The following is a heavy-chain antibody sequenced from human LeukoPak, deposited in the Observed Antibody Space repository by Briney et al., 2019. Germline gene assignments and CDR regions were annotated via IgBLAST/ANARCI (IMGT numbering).Heavy chain of an antibody. CDR2: IYYIGST. CDR3: ARSVSWYRYDY. J-gene: IGHJ4*02. Sequence: SETLSLTCTISGGSMSSYYWSWIRQPPGKGLEWIGYIYYIGSTNYNPSLKSRVTMSVDTSKNQFSLKLSSVTAADTAVYYCARSVSWYRYDYWGQETLVTVSS. D-gene: IGHD6-13*01. CDR1: GGSMSSYY. V-gene: IGHV4-59*01.